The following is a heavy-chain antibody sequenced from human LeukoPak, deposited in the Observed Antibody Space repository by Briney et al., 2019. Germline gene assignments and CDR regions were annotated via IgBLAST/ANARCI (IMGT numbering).Heavy chain of an antibody. V-gene: IGHV1-8*01. CDR1: GYTFTSYD. CDR2: MNPNRGNT. Sequence: ASVKVSCKASGYTFTSYDINWVRQATGQGLEWMGWMNPNRGNTGYAQKFQGRVTMTRNTSISTAYMELSSLRSEDTAVYYCARGGNGRWLQLPPDYWGQGTLVTVSS. D-gene: IGHD5-24*01. CDR3: ARGGNGRWLQLPPDY. J-gene: IGHJ4*02.